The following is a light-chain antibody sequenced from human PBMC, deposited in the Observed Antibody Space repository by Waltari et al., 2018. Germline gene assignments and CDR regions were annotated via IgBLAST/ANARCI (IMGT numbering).Light chain of an antibody. CDR3: QQHGTLPAT. CDR2: RAS. Sequence: EIVLTQSPGTASLSPGERATLSCRASQIVGSSSLAWYQPKPGQAPRLVIYRASRRATGIPDRFSGSGSGTDFSLTISRLEPEDFAVYYCQQHGTLPATFGQGTKVEIK. V-gene: IGKV3-20*01. CDR1: QIVGSSS. J-gene: IGKJ1*01.